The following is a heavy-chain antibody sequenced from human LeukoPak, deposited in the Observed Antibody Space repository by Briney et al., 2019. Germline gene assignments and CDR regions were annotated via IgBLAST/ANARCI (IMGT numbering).Heavy chain of an antibody. CDR2: ISSSSSYI. CDR3: ARGPPSAYCGDDCYWYFDL. CDR1: GFTFSIYS. J-gene: IGHJ2*01. Sequence: GGSLRPSCAASGFTFSIYSMNWVRQAPGKGLEWVSSISSSSSYIYYADSVKGRFTISRDNAKNSLYLQMNSLRAEDTAVYYCARGPPSAYCGDDCYWYFDLWGRGTLVTVSS. V-gene: IGHV3-21*01. D-gene: IGHD2-21*02.